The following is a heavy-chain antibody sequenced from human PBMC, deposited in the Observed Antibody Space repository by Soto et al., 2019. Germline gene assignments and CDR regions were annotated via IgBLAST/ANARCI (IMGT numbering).Heavy chain of an antibody. CDR3: AGARVAAAGKDYYYGMVV. Sequence: QVQLVQSGAEVKKPGASVKVSCKASGYTLTSYDINWVRQATGQGLEWMGWMNANSVNTGYAQKFQGRVTITRNTNVTTAYTELRSLRCEDTAVYYCAGARVAAAGKDYYYGMVVWGQETTLTVCS. J-gene: IGHJ6*02. V-gene: IGHV1-8*01. CDR1: GYTLTSYD. D-gene: IGHD6-13*01. CDR2: MNANSVNT.